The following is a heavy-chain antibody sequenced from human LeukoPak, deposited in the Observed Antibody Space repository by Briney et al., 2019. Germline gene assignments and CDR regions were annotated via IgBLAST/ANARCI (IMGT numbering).Heavy chain of an antibody. V-gene: IGHV4-34*01. D-gene: IGHD3-10*01. Sequence: PSETLPLTCALYGGSFHDYYWSWVRQPPGKGLEWFGEINYSGTTTYNPSLKSRVTISIDTSKNQFSLKLSSVTAADTAVYYCASVHQVRGLTVFDYWGQGALVTVSS. CDR2: INYSGTT. CDR1: GGSFHDYY. J-gene: IGHJ4*02. CDR3: ASVHQVRGLTVFDY.